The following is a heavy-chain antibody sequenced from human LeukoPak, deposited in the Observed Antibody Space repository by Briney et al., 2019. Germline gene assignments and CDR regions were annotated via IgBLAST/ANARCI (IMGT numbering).Heavy chain of an antibody. J-gene: IGHJ3*02. V-gene: IGHV3-9*01. D-gene: IGHD6-13*01. CDR3: AKDEEQQLVKNLFEI. CDR1: GFTFDDYA. CDR2: ISWNSGSI. Sequence: SGGSLRLSCAASGFTFDDYAMHWVRQAPGKGLEWVSGISWNSGSIGYADSVKGRFTISRDNAKNSLYLQMNSLRAEDTALYYFAKDEEQQLVKNLFEIWGQGKMVTV.